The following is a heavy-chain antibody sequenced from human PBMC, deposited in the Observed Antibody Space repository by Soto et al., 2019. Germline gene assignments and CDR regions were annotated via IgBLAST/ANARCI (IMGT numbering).Heavy chain of an antibody. V-gene: IGHV1-69*13. CDR2: IVPIYRTA. CDR3: ARSSAGVFGIIIEGSNWLAP. J-gene: IGHJ5*02. D-gene: IGHD3-16*02. CDR1: GGTFSSYR. Sequence: ASVKVSCKASGGTFSSYRIDWVRQAPGQGLEWVGGIVPIYRTADYAQKFQGRVTITADESARTSYMELSSLISEDTAVYYCARSSAGVFGIIIEGSNWLAPWGQGSLVTVSS.